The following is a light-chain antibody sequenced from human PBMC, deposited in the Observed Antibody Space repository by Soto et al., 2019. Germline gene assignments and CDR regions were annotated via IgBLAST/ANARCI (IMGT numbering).Light chain of an antibody. J-gene: IGKJ4*01. Sequence: DIQMTQSPSSLSASVGDRVTITCRASEDIRSDLGWYQQRPGRAPKRLIYATFTLRSGVPSRFSGSRSGTEFTLTISNLQPEDFATYYCLQFNSYPLTFGGGTKVDIK. CDR3: LQFNSYPLT. V-gene: IGKV1-17*02. CDR2: ATF. CDR1: EDIRSD.